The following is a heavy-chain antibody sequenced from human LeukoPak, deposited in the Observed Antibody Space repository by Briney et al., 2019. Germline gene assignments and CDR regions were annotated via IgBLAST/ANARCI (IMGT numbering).Heavy chain of an antibody. V-gene: IGHV4-39*07. CDR1: GGSISSSSYY. Sequence: SETLSLTCTVSGGSISSSSYYWGWLRQPPGTGLEWIGSIYYSGSTYYNPSLKSRVTTSVDTSKNQFSLKLSSVTAADTAVYYCARESYGSRSYDYYYYYMDVWGKGTTVTVSS. D-gene: IGHD3-10*01. CDR2: IYYSGST. CDR3: ARESYGSRSYDYYYYYMDV. J-gene: IGHJ6*03.